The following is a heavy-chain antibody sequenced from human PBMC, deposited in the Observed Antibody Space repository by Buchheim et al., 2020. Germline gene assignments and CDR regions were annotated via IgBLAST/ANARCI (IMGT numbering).Heavy chain of an antibody. V-gene: IGHV1-69*01. CDR2: IVPIFGST. CDR3: ATRYS. D-gene: IGHD2-21*01. CDR1: GGTFRASD. Sequence: QVQLVQSGAEVKKPGSSVKVSCKASGGTFRASDITWVRQAPGQGLEWMGGIVPIFGSTNFAQKFQGRVTVTADESTGTQYMELISLTPDDTAVYYCATRYSWGQGTL. J-gene: IGHJ5*02.